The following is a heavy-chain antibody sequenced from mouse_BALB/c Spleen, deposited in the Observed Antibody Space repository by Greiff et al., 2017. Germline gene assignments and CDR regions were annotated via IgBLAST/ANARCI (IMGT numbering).Heavy chain of an antibody. V-gene: IGHV1-4*01. CDR1: GFTFTSYT. Sequence: QVQLQQSGAELARPGASVKMSCKASGFTFTSYTMHWVKQRPGQGLEWIGYINPSSGYTNYHQKFKDKATLTADKSSSTAYMQLSSLTSEDSAVYYCARGGDYYAMDYWGQGTSVTVSS. CDR2: INPSSGYT. J-gene: IGHJ4*01. CDR3: ARGGDYYAMDY.